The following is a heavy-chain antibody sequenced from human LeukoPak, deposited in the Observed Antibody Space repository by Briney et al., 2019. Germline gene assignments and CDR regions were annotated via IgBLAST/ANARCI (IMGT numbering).Heavy chain of an antibody. CDR1: GYTFTSYG. D-gene: IGHD3-16*01. J-gene: IGHJ4*02. V-gene: IGHV1-18*01. CDR3: ARDATYYDYVWGSINFDY. Sequence: ASVKVSCKASGYTFTSYGISWVRQAPGQGLEWMGWISAYNGNTNYAQKLQGRVTMTTDTSTSTAYTELRSLRSDDTAVYYCARDATYYDYVWGSINFDYWGQGTLVTVSS. CDR2: ISAYNGNT.